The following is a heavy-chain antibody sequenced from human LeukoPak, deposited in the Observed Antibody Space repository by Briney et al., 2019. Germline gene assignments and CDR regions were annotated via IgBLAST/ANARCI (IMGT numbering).Heavy chain of an antibody. J-gene: IGHJ4*02. CDR1: GYSISRGYS. Sequence: SETLSLTCTVSGYSISRGYSWGWIRQPPGKGLEWIGSIHHRGSTYYNPSLKSRVTMSVETSKNQSYLNLSSLTAADTAVYYCARGRRDSSGYYVYYFDYWGQGTLVTVSS. CDR2: IHHRGST. CDR3: ARGRRDSSGYYVYYFDY. D-gene: IGHD3-22*01. V-gene: IGHV4-38-2*02.